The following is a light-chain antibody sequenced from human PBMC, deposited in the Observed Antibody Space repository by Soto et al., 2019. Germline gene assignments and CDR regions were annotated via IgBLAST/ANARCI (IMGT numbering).Light chain of an antibody. CDR3: QQYYNWPPYS. Sequence: EIVMTQSPATLSVSPGESATLSCRASQSIGNNLAWYRQTPGQAPRLLIFDASTRATGIPARFTASGSGKDFTLNITGLRSEDFAVYYCQQYYNWPPYSFGQGTNVDIK. J-gene: IGKJ2*01. V-gene: IGKV3-15*01. CDR2: DAS. CDR1: QSIGNN.